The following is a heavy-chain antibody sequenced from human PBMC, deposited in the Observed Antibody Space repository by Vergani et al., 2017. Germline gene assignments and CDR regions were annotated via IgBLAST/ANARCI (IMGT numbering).Heavy chain of an antibody. CDR3: ARPTYYYDSSGYSYYFDY. CDR2: ISYDGSNK. Sequence: QVQLVESGGGVVQPGRSLRLSCAASGFTFSSYGMHWVRQAPGKGLEWVAVISYDGSNKYYADSVKGRFTISRDNSKNTLYLQMNSLRAEDTAVYYCARPTYYYDSSGYSYYFDYWGQGTLVTVSS. D-gene: IGHD3-22*01. CDR1: GFTFSSYG. J-gene: IGHJ4*02. V-gene: IGHV3-30*03.